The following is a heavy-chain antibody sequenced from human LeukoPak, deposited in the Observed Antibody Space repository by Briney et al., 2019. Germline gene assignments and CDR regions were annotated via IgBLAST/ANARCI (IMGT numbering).Heavy chain of an antibody. CDR2: IRYDGSNK. D-gene: IGHD3-3*01. Sequence: GGSLRLSCAASGYTFSSYGMHWVRQAPGKGLEWVAFIRYDGSNKYYADSVRGRFTISRDNSKNTLYLQMNSLRAEDTAVYYCAKEILQRSGFLDAFDIWGQGAMVTVSS. CDR3: AKEILQRSGFLDAFDI. CDR1: GYTFSSYG. V-gene: IGHV3-30*02. J-gene: IGHJ3*02.